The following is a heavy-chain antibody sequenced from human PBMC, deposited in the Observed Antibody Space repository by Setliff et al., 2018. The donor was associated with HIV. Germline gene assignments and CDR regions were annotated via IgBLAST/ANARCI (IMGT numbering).Heavy chain of an antibody. Sequence: SETLSLTCTVSGDSISSGTSYWSWIRQPAGKGLEWIGRIYTSGSTNYNPSLKSRVSISVDTSKNRFSLKLSPVTAADTAVYYCARETYDYVWGTYRYRPRHFDYWGQGTLVTVSS. CDR1: GDSISSGTSY. CDR3: ARETYDYVWGTYRYRPRHFDY. CDR2: IYTSGST. V-gene: IGHV4-61*02. J-gene: IGHJ4*02. D-gene: IGHD3-16*02.